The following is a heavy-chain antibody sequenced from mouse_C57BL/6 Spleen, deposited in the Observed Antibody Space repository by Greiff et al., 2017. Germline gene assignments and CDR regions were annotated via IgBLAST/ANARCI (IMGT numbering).Heavy chain of an antibody. D-gene: IGHD1-1*01. CDR1: GFTFSSYA. Sequence: EVQLVESGGGLVKPGGSLKLSCAASGFTFSSYAMSWVRQTPEKRLEWVATISDGGSYTYYPDNVKGRFTISRDNAKNNLYLQMSNLKSEDTAMYYCARDEDPFITTVGYFDVWGTGTTVTVSS. CDR2: ISDGGSYT. CDR3: ARDEDPFITTVGYFDV. V-gene: IGHV5-4*01. J-gene: IGHJ1*03.